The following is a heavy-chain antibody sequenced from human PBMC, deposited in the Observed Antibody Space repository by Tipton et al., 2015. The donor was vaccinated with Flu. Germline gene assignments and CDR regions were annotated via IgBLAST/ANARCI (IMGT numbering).Heavy chain of an antibody. CDR2: IYYSGST. D-gene: IGHD6-13*01. CDR3: ARDPNSSSWSPP. V-gene: IGHV4-39*07. CDR1: GGSISSSSYY. Sequence: LRLSCTVSGGSISSSSYYWGWIRQPPGRGLEWIGSIYYSGSTYYNPSLKSRVTISVDTSKNQFSLKLSSVTAADTAVYYCARDPNSSSWSPPWGQGTLVTVSS. J-gene: IGHJ5*02.